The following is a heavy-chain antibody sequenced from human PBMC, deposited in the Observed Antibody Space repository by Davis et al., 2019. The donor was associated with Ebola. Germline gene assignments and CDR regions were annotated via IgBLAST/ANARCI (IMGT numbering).Heavy chain of an antibody. CDR1: RGSFSGYY. V-gene: IGHV4-34*01. J-gene: IGHJ6*02. Sequence: MPSETLSLTCAVYRGSFSGYYWSWIRQPPGKGLEWIGEINHSGSTNYNPSLKSRVTISVDTSKNQFSLKLSSVTAADTAVYYCARLSGITMVQGVAYYYYGMDVWGQGTTVTVSS. D-gene: IGHD3-10*01. CDR2: INHSGST. CDR3: ARLSGITMVQGVAYYYYGMDV.